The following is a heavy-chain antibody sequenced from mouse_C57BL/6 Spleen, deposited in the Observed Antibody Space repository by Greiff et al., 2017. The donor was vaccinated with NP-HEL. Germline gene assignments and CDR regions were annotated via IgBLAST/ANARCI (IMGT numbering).Heavy chain of an antibody. Sequence: EVQLQQSGPELVKPGASVKISCKASGYTFTDYYMNWVKQSHGKSLEWIGDINPNNGGTSYNQKFKGKATLTVDKSSSTAYMELRSLTSEDSAVYYGARSGAQARLAYWGQGTLVTVSA. CDR1: GYTFTDYY. CDR3: ARSGAQARLAY. V-gene: IGHV1-26*01. CDR2: INPNNGGT. J-gene: IGHJ3*01. D-gene: IGHD3-2*02.